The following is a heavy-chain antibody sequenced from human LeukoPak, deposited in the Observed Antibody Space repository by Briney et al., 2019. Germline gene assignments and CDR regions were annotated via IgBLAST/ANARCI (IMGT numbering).Heavy chain of an antibody. D-gene: IGHD3-22*01. CDR2: INPNSGGI. CDR3: ARPYYESSGLYVDAFDI. Sequence: ASVKVSCKASGYTLTAYYLHWVRQAPGQGLERMGRINPNSGGITYAQKFQGRVTMTRDTSIGTAYMELSSLRSDDTAVYYCARPYYESSGLYVDAFDIWGQGTMVTVS. CDR1: GYTLTAYY. V-gene: IGHV1-2*06. J-gene: IGHJ3*02.